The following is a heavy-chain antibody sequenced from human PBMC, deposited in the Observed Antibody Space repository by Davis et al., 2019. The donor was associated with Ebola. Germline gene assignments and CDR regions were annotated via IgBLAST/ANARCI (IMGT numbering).Heavy chain of an antibody. CDR2: IHYLGNT. J-gene: IGHJ4*02. Sequence: SETLSLTCTVSGGSINTYFWSWIRQPPGKGLEWIGNIHYLGNTNYNPSLKSRVTISVDTSKNQFSLKLSSVTAADTAVYYCAGGLWNRGTYYPPPFHYWGQGALVPVSS. V-gene: IGHV4-59*03. CDR3: AGGLWNRGTYYPPPFHY. CDR1: GGSINTYF. D-gene: IGHD3-22*01.